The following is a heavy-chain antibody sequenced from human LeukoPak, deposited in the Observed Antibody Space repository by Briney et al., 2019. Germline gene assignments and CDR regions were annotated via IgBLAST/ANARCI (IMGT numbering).Heavy chain of an antibody. Sequence: SVKVSCKASGGTFSSYAISWVRQAPGQGLEWMGRIIPTFGTANYAQKFQGRVTITTDESTSTAYMELSSLRSEDTAVYYCARVSDCSGGSCYPNWFDPWGQGTLVTVSS. V-gene: IGHV1-69*05. CDR3: ARVSDCSGGSCYPNWFDP. CDR1: GGTFSSYA. D-gene: IGHD2-15*01. J-gene: IGHJ5*02. CDR2: IIPTFGTA.